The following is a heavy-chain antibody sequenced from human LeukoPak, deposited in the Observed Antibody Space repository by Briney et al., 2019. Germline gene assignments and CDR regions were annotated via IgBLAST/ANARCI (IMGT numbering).Heavy chain of an antibody. CDR1: GFTFSSYA. Sequence: GGSLRLSCAASGFTFSSYAMSWVRQAPGKGLEWVSAISGSGGSTYYADSVKGRFTISRDNSKNTLYLQMNSLRAEDTAVYYCAKDLVVPAAIRGDWFDPWGQGTLVTVSS. CDR2: ISGSGGST. V-gene: IGHV3-23*01. J-gene: IGHJ5*02. CDR3: AKDLVVPAAIRGDWFDP. D-gene: IGHD2-2*02.